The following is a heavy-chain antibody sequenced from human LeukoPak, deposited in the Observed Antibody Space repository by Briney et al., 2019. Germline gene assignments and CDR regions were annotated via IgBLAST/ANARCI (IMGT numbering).Heavy chain of an antibody. J-gene: IGHJ3*02. CDR1: GFTFGSYA. CDR3: AKSMYYYDSFGAFDI. CDR2: ISYDGNNK. D-gene: IGHD3-22*01. V-gene: IGHV3-30*18. Sequence: PGGSLRLSCAASGFTFGSYAMHWVRQAPGRGLEWVAVISYDGNNKYYADSVKGRFTISRDNSKNTLYLQMNRLRAEDTAVYYCAKSMYYYDSFGAFDIWGQGTMVTVSS.